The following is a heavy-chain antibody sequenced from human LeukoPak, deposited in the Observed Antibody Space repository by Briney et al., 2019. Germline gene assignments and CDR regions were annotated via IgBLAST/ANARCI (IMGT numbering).Heavy chain of an antibody. CDR3: AKDSVITFGGIIDN. CDR2: IGTAGDT. CDR1: GFTFSSYD. Sequence: GGSLRLSCAASGFTFSSYDMHWVRQATGKGLEWVSAIGTAGDTYYPGSVKGRFTISRENAKNSLYLQMNSLRAEDTAVYFCAKDSVITFGGIIDNWGQGTLVTVSS. V-gene: IGHV3-13*01. J-gene: IGHJ1*01. D-gene: IGHD3-16*02.